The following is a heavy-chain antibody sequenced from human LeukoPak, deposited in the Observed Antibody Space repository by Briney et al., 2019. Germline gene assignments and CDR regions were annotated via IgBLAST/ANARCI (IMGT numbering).Heavy chain of an antibody. CDR3: ARESPVVVAALDY. CDR2: ISYDGSNK. Sequence: PGGSLRLSCAASGFTFSSYAMHWVRQAPGKGLEWVAVISYDGSNKYYADSVKGRFTVSRDDSKNTLYLQMNSLRAEDTAVYYCARESPVVVAALDYWGQGTLVTVSS. V-gene: IGHV3-30*04. CDR1: GFTFSSYA. D-gene: IGHD2-15*01. J-gene: IGHJ4*02.